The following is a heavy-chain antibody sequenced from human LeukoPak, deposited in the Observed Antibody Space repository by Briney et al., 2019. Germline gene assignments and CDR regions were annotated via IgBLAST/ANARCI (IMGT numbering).Heavy chain of an antibody. Sequence: SETLSLTCTVSGASVSSASYWTWIRQPPGKGVEWIAHIYNGVNTNYNPSLKSRVTISVDTSKNQFSLKLSSVTAADTAVYYCARARYGVATIGPRYYFDYWGQGTLVTVSS. V-gene: IGHV4-61*01. D-gene: IGHD2-21*02. CDR3: ARARYGVATIGPRYYFDY. CDR1: GASVSSASY. CDR2: IYNGVNT. J-gene: IGHJ4*02.